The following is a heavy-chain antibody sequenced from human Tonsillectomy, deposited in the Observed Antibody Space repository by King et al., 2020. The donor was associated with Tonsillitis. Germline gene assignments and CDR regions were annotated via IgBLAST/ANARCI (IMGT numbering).Heavy chain of an antibody. CDR3: ARAGDYYDSSGYYGSYYFDY. D-gene: IGHD3-22*01. V-gene: IGHV4-59*01. CDR2: IYYSGST. Sequence: QLQESGPGLVKPSETLSLTCTVSGGSISSYYWSWIRQPPGKGLEWIGYIYYSGSTNYNPSLKCRVTISVDTSKNQFSLKLSSVTAADTAVYYCARAGDYYDSSGYYGSYYFDYWGQGTLVTVSS. CDR1: GGSISSYY. J-gene: IGHJ4*02.